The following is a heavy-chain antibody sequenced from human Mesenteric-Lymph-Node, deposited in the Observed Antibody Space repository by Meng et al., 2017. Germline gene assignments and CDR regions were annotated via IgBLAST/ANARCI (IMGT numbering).Heavy chain of an antibody. CDR2: TRNKANSYTT. CDR1: GFTFSDRY. CDR3: TTGLRGYSYGYYYYYYGMDV. J-gene: IGHJ6*02. Sequence: GGSLRLSSAASGFTFSDRYMDWVRQAPGKGLEWVGRTRNKANSYTTEYAASVKGRFTISRDDSKNTLYLQMNSLKTEDTAVYYCTTGLRGYSYGYYYYYYGMDVWGQGKTV. D-gene: IGHD5-18*01. V-gene: IGHV3-72*01.